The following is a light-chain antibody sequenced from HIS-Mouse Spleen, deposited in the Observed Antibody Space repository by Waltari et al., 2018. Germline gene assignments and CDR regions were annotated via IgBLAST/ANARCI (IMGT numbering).Light chain of an antibody. Sequence: QSALPQPAPVSGSPGQSITTSSPGTSSDVGSYNLVSWYQQPPGKAPKLMIYEGSKRPSGVSNRFSGSKSGNTASLTISGLQAEDEADYYCCSYAGSSGVFGTGTKVTVL. CDR2: EGS. CDR1: SSDVGSYNL. J-gene: IGLJ1*01. V-gene: IGLV2-23*01. CDR3: CSYAGSSGV.